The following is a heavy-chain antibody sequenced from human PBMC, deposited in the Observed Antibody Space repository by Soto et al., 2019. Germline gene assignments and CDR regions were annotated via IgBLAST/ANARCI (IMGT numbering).Heavy chain of an antibody. D-gene: IGHD3-9*01. Sequence: ASVKVSCKVSGYTLTELSMHWVRQAPGKGLEWMGGFDPEDGETIYAQKFQGRVTMTEDTSTDTAYMELSSLRSEDTAVYYCATVRYYDILTGYYKSDTEYFQHWGQGTLVTVSS. CDR1: GYTLTELS. V-gene: IGHV1-24*01. CDR3: ATVRYYDILTGYYKSDTEYFQH. J-gene: IGHJ1*01. CDR2: FDPEDGET.